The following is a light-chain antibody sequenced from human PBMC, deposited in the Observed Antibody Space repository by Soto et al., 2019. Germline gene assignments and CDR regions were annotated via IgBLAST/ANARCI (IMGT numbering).Light chain of an antibody. Sequence: QSVLTQPASVSGSPGQSITISCTGISSDVENYKLVSWYQHHPGKAPKLIIYEGSERPSGVSHRFSGSKSDNTASLTISGLQAEDEAHYYCCSYAHITLFGGGTKLTVL. J-gene: IGLJ2*01. CDR1: SSDVENYKL. CDR2: EGS. CDR3: CSYAHITL. V-gene: IGLV2-23*01.